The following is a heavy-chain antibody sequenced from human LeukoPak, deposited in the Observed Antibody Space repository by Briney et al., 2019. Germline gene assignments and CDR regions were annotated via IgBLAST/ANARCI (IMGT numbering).Heavy chain of an antibody. Sequence: SETLSLTCTVSGGSISSGDYYWSWIRQPPGKGLEWIGYIYYGGSTYYNPSLKSRVTISVDTSKNQFSLKLSSVTAADTAVYYCARTVPDDAFDIWGQGTMVTVSS. CDR2: IYYGGST. CDR1: GGSISSGDYY. V-gene: IGHV4-30-4*08. J-gene: IGHJ3*02. CDR3: ARTVPDDAFDI. D-gene: IGHD2-2*01.